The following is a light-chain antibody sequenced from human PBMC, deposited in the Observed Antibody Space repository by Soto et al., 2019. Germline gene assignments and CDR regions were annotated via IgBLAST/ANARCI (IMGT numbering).Light chain of an antibody. CDR3: QQYGSSPWT. Sequence: EIVLTQSPGTLSLSPGERATLSCRASQSVSSSYLAWYQQKPGQAPRLLIYGASSRATGIPDRFSGSGSGXDXXLXXXRLEPEDFAVYYCQQYGSSPWTFGQGTKVEIK. V-gene: IGKV3-20*01. CDR2: GAS. CDR1: QSVSSSY. J-gene: IGKJ1*01.